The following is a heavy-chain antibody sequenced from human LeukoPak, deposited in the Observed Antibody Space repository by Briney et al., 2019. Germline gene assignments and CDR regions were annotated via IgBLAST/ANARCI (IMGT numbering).Heavy chain of an antibody. CDR2: INPSGGST. V-gene: IGHV1-46*01. CDR1: GYTFTSYY. D-gene: IGHD2-2*01. CDR3: ARDMPGIVVVPAAPGRYYYYMDV. Sequence: ASVKVSCKASGYTFTSYYMHWVRQAPGQGLEWMGIINPSGGSTSYAQKFQGRVTMTRDMSTSTVYMELSSLRSEDTAVYYCARDMPGIVVVPAAPGRYYYYMDVWGKGTTVTVSS. J-gene: IGHJ6*03.